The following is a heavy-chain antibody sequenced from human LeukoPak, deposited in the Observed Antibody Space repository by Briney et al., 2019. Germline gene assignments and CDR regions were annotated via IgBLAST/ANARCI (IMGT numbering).Heavy chain of an antibody. D-gene: IGHD5-18*01. CDR1: GYTFTGYY. Sequence: ASVKVSCKASGYTFTGYYMHWVRQAPGQGLEWMGWINPNSGGTNYAQKFQGRVTMTRDTSISTAYMELSRLRSDDTAVYYCARAPRGRGYSYGYVRNFDYWGQGTLVTVSS. CDR3: ARAPRGRGYSYGYVRNFDY. V-gene: IGHV1-2*02. CDR2: INPNSGGT. J-gene: IGHJ4*02.